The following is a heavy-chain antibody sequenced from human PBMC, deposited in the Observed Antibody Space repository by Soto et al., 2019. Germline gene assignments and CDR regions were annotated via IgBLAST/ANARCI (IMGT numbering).Heavy chain of an antibody. CDR2: IYYSGST. V-gene: IGHV4-39*01. CDR3: ARITRFLEWLLPYYYYYGMDV. Sequence: PSETLSLTCTVSGGSISSSSYYWGWIRQPPGKGLEWIGSIYYSGSTYYNPSLKSRVTISVDTSKNQFSLKLSSVTAADTAVYYCARITRFLEWLLPYYYYYGMDVWGQGTTVTVS. CDR1: GGSISSSSYY. D-gene: IGHD3-3*01. J-gene: IGHJ6*02.